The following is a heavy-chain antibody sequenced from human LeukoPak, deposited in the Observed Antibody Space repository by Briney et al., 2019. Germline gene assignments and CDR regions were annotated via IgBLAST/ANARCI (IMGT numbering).Heavy chain of an antibody. J-gene: IGHJ3*02. V-gene: IGHV3-30*04. Sequence: GGSLRLSCAASGFNFRSYAFHWVRQAPGKGPEWMAFITYDGTVTYYADSVKGRFTLSRDNSQNTLYLQMNSLRAADMAVYYCARPGGYAFDMWGQGTMVTVSS. CDR2: ITYDGTVT. CDR3: ARPGGYAFDM. CDR1: GFNFRSYA. D-gene: IGHD3-16*01.